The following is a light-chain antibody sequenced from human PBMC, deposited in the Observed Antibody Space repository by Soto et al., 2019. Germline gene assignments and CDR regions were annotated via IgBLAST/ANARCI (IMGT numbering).Light chain of an antibody. V-gene: IGLV1-44*01. CDR1: SSNIGSNY. CDR2: GGN. CDR3: QSYDMSLNNHV. J-gene: IGLJ1*01. Sequence: QPVLTQPPSASGTPGQRVTISCSGSSSNIGSNYVYWYQQLPGTAPKLLIYGGNNRPSGVPDRFSGSRSGTSASLAITGLQAEDEADYYCQSYDMSLNNHVFGTGTKLTVL.